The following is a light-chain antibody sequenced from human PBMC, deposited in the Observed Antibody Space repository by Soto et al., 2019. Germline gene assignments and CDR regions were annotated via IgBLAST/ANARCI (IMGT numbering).Light chain of an antibody. CDR1: QSVSSN. Sequence: EIVMTQSPATLSVSPGERATLSCRASQSVSSNLAWYQQKPGQAPRLLIYGASTRATGITARFSGSGSGTECTLTISSLQSEDSAVYYCQQYNNWPPLTFGGGTKVEIK. V-gene: IGKV3-15*01. CDR2: GAS. J-gene: IGKJ4*01. CDR3: QQYNNWPPLT.